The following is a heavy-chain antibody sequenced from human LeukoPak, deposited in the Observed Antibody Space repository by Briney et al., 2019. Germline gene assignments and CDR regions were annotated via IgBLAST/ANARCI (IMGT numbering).Heavy chain of an antibody. V-gene: IGHV4-59*01. CDR3: ARGKYYYDSL. Sequence: PSGTLSLTCTVSGGSISSYYWSWIRQPPGKGLEWIGYIYYSGSTNYNPSLKSRVTISVDTSKNQFSLKLSSVTAADTAVYYCARGKYYYDSLWGQGTLVTVSS. D-gene: IGHD3-22*01. CDR1: GGSISSYY. CDR2: IYYSGST. J-gene: IGHJ4*02.